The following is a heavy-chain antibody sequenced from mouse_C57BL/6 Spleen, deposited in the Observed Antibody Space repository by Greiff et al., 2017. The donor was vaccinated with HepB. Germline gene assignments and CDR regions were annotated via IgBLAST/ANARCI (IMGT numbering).Heavy chain of an antibody. CDR1: GYAFSSSW. V-gene: IGHV1-82*01. J-gene: IGHJ2*01. Sequence: QVQLQQSGPELVKPGASVKISCKASGYAFSSSWMNWVKQRPGKGLEWIGRIYPGDGDTNYNGKFKGKATLTAAKSSSTAYMQLSSLTSEDSAVYFCARSGGLYFDYWGQGTTLTVSS. CDR3: ARSGGLYFDY. D-gene: IGHD3-1*01. CDR2: IYPGDGDT.